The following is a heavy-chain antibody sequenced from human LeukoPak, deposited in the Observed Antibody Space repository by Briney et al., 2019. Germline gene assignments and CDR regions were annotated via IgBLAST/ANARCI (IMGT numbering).Heavy chain of an antibody. J-gene: IGHJ3*02. V-gene: IGHV3-11*01. CDR3: AKGYCSSSSCYSYAFDI. Sequence: PGGSLRLSCAASGFTFTDYYMSWIRQAPGKGLQWVSYMSNTGGTIYYADSVKGRFTISRDNAKNSLYLQMNNLRADDTAVYYCAKGYCSSSSCYSYAFDIWGQGTVVTVSS. D-gene: IGHD2-2*01. CDR2: MSNTGGTI. CDR1: GFTFTDYY.